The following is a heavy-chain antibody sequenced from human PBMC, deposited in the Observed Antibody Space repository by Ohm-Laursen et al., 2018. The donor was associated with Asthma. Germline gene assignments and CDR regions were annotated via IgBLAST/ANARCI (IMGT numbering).Heavy chain of an antibody. V-gene: IGHV3-33*01. J-gene: IGHJ4*02. Sequence: SLRLSCAASGFTFGSYGMHWVRQAPGKGLEWVAIIWYDGSNKYYADSVKGRFTISRDNAKNSLYLQMHSLRPEDTAVYYCARSWGGSDYWGQGTLVTVSS. CDR2: IWYDGSNK. D-gene: IGHD3-16*01. CDR3: ARSWGGSDY. CDR1: GFTFGSYG.